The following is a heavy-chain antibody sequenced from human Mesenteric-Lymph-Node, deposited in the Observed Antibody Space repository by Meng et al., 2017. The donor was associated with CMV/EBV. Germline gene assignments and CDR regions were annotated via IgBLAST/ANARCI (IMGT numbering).Heavy chain of an antibody. D-gene: IGHD4-23*01. J-gene: IGHJ4*02. Sequence: KPMELLSLPISSLWGVYSGICWIWSRQPPGKGLEWIGEINHSGSTNSNPSLKSRVTISVDTSKNQFSLKLSSVSAADTAVYYCARHQRWLKSEGGFNYWGQGTLVTVSS. CDR3: ARHQRWLKSEGGFNY. CDR1: WGVYSGIC. V-gene: IGHV4-34*01. CDR2: INHSGST.